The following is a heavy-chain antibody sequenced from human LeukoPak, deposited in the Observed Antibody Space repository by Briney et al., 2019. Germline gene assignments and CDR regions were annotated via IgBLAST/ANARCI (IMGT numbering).Heavy chain of an antibody. Sequence: PSETLSLTCTVSGGSISSTTYYWGWIRRPPGKGLEWIGSIYCSGSTYYNPSLKSRVTVSVDTSKNQFSLILSSVTAADTAVYYCVRGSTLRHYQYWGQGTLVTVSS. CDR3: VRGSTLRHYQY. J-gene: IGHJ4*02. V-gene: IGHV4-39*01. CDR2: IYCSGST. D-gene: IGHD3-16*01. CDR1: GGSISSTTYY.